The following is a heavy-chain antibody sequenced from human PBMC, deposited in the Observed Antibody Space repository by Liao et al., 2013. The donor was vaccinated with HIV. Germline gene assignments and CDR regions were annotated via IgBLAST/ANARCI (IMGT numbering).Heavy chain of an antibody. Sequence: QLQLQESGSGLVKPSQILSLTCAVSGGSISSAGYSWSWIRQPPGKGLEWIGHSYHSGTSHYNPSLKSRVFISVDTSKNQFSLKLSSVTAADTAVYYCARFGPMTTVTVNWFDPWGQGTLVTVSS. CDR2: SYHSGTS. CDR1: GGSISSAGYS. CDR3: ARFGPMTTVTVNWFDP. J-gene: IGHJ5*02. D-gene: IGHD4-17*01. V-gene: IGHV4-30-2*05.